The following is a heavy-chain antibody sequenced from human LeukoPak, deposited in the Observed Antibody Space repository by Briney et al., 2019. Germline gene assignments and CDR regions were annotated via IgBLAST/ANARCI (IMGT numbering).Heavy chain of an antibody. CDR2: IGSSSTYM. J-gene: IGHJ4*02. V-gene: IGHV3-21*01. CDR1: GFTFSSYN. Sequence: GGSLRLSCAASGFTFSSYNMNWVRQAPGKGLEWVSSIGSSSTYMYYADSVKGRFTISRDNAKNSLYLQMDSLRAEDTAVYYCARDIGYYYGSGSYYNWGQGTLVTVSS. CDR3: ARDIGYYYGSGSYYN. D-gene: IGHD3-10*01.